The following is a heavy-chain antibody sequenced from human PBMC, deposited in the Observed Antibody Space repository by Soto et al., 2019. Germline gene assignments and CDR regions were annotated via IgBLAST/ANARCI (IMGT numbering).Heavy chain of an antibody. V-gene: IGHV3-23*01. CDR3: TKEGLSRIMDFDH. D-gene: IGHD2-8*01. J-gene: IGHJ4*02. CDR2: ISGSGDGA. CDR1: GFTFNYYA. Sequence: PGGSLRLSCAASGFTFNYYAMSWVRQAPGKGLEWVSGISGSGDGAYYADSVKGRFTISRDQSQRTLHLQMNSLGAEDTAVYYCTKEGLSRIMDFDHWGQGTLVTVSS.